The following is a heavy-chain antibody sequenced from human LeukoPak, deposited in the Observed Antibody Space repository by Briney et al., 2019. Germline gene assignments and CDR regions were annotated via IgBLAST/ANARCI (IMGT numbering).Heavy chain of an antibody. CDR2: ISSSSSYI. V-gene: IGHV3-21*01. CDR1: GVTFSSYS. Sequence: VGALRLSCAASGVTFSSYSMNWVRQAPGKGLEWVSSISSSSSYIYYADSVKGRFTISRDNAKNSLYLQMNSLRAEDTAVYYCARPHSYYYMDVWGKGTTVTVSS. CDR3: ARPHSYYYMDV. J-gene: IGHJ6*03.